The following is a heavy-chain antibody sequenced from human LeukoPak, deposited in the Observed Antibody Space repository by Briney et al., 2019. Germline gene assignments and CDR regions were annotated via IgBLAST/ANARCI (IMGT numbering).Heavy chain of an antibody. Sequence: GGSLRLSCAASGFTFSSFGMHWVRQAPGKGLEWVAFIRYDGSNKYYADSVKGRFTISRDNSKNTLYLQMNSLRAEDTAVYYCARLNMVRGAHFDYWGQGTLVTVSS. CDR1: GFTFSSFG. CDR3: ARLNMVRGAHFDY. D-gene: IGHD3-10*01. CDR2: IRYDGSNK. J-gene: IGHJ4*02. V-gene: IGHV3-30*02.